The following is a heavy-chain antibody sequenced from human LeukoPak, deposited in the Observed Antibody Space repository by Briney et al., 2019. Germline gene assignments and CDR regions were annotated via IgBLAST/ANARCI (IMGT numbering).Heavy chain of an antibody. D-gene: IGHD3-10*01. CDR3: ATDLRRRFGGGGY. J-gene: IGHJ4*02. CDR1: GYTFTSYG. V-gene: IGHV1-18*01. CDR2: ISAYNGNT. Sequence: ASVKVSCKASGYTFTSYGISWVRQAPGQGLEWMGWISAYNGNTKYAQRLQGRVTMTTDTSTTTAYVELSSLRSEDTAVYYCATDLRRRFGGGGYWGQGTLVTVSS.